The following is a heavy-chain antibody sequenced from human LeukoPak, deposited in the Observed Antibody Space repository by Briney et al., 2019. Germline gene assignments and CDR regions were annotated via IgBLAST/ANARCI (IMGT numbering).Heavy chain of an antibody. CDR2: ISFDGNSK. V-gene: IGHV3-30*03. J-gene: IGHJ4*02. CDR1: ELTFSGSG. D-gene: IGHD4-23*01. CDR3: AREFYGGKYWGVDY. Sequence: GGSLRLSCTLSELTFSGSGMHWVRRAPGKGLEWVALISFDGNSKFYADSVKGRFTISKDNSKNTVYLQMNNLRSEDTAICYCAREFYGGKYWGVDYWGQGTLVTVSS.